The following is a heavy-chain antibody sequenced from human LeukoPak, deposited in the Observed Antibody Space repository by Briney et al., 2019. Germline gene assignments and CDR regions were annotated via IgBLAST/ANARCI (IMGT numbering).Heavy chain of an antibody. CDR2: INPNSGGT. V-gene: IGHV1-2*02. CDR1: GYTFTGYY. Sequence: APVKVSCKASGYTFTGYYMHWVRQAPGQGLEWMGWINPNSGGTNYARKFQGRVTMTRDTSISTAYMELSRLRSDDTAVYYCARDPDYFKIAAAGHEGYWGQGTLVTVSS. CDR3: ARDPDYFKIAAAGHEGY. J-gene: IGHJ4*02. D-gene: IGHD6-13*01.